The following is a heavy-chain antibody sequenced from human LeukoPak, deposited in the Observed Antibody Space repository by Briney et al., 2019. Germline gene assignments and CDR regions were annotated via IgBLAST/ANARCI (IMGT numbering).Heavy chain of an antibody. CDR3: ARGTASAAGSRVDY. V-gene: IGHV4-31*03. J-gene: IGHJ4*02. Sequence: SQTLSLTCTVSGGSISSGDYYWSWVRQHPGKGLEWIGYIYYSGSTYYNPSLKSRVTISVDTSKNQFSLKLSSVTAADTAVYYCARGTASAAGSRVDYWGQGTLVTVSS. CDR1: GGSISSGDYY. D-gene: IGHD6-13*01. CDR2: IYYSGST.